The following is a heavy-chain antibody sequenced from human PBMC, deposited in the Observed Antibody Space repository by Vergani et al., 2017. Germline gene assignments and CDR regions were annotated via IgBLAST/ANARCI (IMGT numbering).Heavy chain of an antibody. CDR2: INPNSGGT. V-gene: IGHV1-2*02. CDR3: ATVFSSPQLAPHYYYYGMDV. D-gene: IGHD6-13*01. CDR1: GYTFTGYY. J-gene: IGHJ6*02. Sequence: QVQLVQSGAEVKKPGASVKVSCKASGYTFTGYYMHWVRQAPGQGLEWMGWINPNSGGTKYAQKFQGRVTMTRDTSISTAYMELSRLISEDTAVYYCATVFSSPQLAPHYYYYGMDVWGQGTTVAVSS.